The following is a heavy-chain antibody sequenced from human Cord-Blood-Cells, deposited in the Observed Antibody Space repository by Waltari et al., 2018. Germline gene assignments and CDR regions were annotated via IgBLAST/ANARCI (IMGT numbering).Heavy chain of an antibody. V-gene: IGHV3-33*01. CDR2: IWYYGSNK. J-gene: IGHJ3*02. D-gene: IGHD7-27*01. CDR3: ARDLWGSDAFDI. Sequence: VQLVESGGGVVQPGRSLRPSCAASGVTFSSYGRHWVRQAPGKGLEWVAVIWYYGSNKYYAASVKGRFTISRDNSKNTLYLQMNSLRAEDTAVYYCARDLWGSDAFDIWGQGTMVTVSS. CDR1: GVTFSSYG.